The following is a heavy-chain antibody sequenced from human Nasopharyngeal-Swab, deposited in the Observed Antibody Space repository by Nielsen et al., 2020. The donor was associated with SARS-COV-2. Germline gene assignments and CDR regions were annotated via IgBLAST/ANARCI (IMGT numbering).Heavy chain of an antibody. Sequence: SETLSLTCTVSGGSISSYYWSWIRQPPGKGLEWIGYIYYSGSTNYNPSLKSRVTISVDTSKNQFSLKLGSVTAADTAVYYCAREPAYGDYDYWGQGTLVTVSS. J-gene: IGHJ4*02. V-gene: IGHV4-59*01. D-gene: IGHD4-17*01. CDR1: GGSISSYY. CDR2: IYYSGST. CDR3: AREPAYGDYDY.